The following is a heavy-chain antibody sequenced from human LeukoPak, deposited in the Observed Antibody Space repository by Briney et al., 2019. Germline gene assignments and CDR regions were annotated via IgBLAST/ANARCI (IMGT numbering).Heavy chain of an antibody. V-gene: IGHV4-34*01. J-gene: IGHJ4*02. CDR3: ARITSSWYGGGFDY. CDR2: INHSGST. CDR1: GGSFSGYY. Sequence: SETLSFTCAVYGGSFSGYYWSWIRQPPGKGLEWIGEINHSGSTNYNPSLKSRVTISVDTSKNQFSLKLSSVTAADTAVYYCARITSSWYGGGFDYWGQGTLVTVSS. D-gene: IGHD6-13*01.